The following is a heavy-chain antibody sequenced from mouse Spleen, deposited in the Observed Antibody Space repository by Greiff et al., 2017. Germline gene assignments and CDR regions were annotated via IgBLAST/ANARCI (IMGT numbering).Heavy chain of an antibody. CDR3: ARGMITGAMDY. D-gene: IGHD2-4*01. V-gene: IGHV5-16*01. Sequence: EVMLVESEGGLVQPGSSMKLSCTASGFTFSDYYMAWVRQVPEKGLEWVANINYDGSSTYYLDSLKSRFIISRDNAKNILYLQMSSLKSEDTATYYCARGMITGAMDYWGQGTSVTVSS. CDR2: INYDGSST. CDR1: GFTFSDYY. J-gene: IGHJ4*01.